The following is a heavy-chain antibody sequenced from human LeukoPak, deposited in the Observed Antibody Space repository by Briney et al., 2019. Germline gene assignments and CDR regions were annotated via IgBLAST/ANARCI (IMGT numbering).Heavy chain of an antibody. D-gene: IGHD3-22*01. J-gene: IGHJ4*02. V-gene: IGHV1-18*01. CDR3: ARDSSGFDY. CDR2: ISAYNGNT. CDR1: GYTFTSYG. Sequence: ASVKVSCNAAGYTFTSYGISWVRQAPGQGLERMGWISAYNGNTNYAQKRQGSVTIHTDTSTSKAYMELRSLRSDDTAVYYCARDSSGFDYWGQGTLVTVSS.